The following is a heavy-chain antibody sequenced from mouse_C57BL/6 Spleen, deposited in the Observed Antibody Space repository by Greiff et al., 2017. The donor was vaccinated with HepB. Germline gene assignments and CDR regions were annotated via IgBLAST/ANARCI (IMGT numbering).Heavy chain of an antibody. D-gene: IGHD4-1*01. CDR2: INPSSGYT. CDR1: GYTFTRYT. J-gene: IGHJ2*01. Sequence: QVHVKQSGAELARPGASVKMSCKASGYTFTRYTMHWVKQRPGQGLEWIGYINPSSGYTKYNQKFKDKATLTADKSSSTAYMQLSSLTSEDSAVYYCARAAGTGYWGQGTTLTVSS. V-gene: IGHV1-4*01. CDR3: ARAAGTGY.